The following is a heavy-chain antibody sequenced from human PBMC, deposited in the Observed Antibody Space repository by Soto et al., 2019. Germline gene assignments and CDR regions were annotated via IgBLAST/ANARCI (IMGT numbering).Heavy chain of an antibody. CDR2: IWYDGTST. Sequence: PGGSLRLSFAASGFTFSSYGMHWVSQAPGKGLEWLAAIWYDGTSTNYVDSVRGRFSTSRDNTRNSFYLNMDSLRVGDTATYYCVRGTPTPGLDIWGRGTTVTVSS. D-gene: IGHD1-1*01. J-gene: IGHJ6*02. CDR3: VRGTPTPGLDI. V-gene: IGHV3-33*03. CDR1: GFTFSSYG.